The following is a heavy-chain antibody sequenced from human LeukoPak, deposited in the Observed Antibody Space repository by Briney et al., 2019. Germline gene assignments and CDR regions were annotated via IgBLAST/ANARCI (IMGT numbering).Heavy chain of an antibody. CDR1: GFTFSSYA. V-gene: IGHV3-23*01. CDR3: AKDGGGGNSGFDY. CDR2: ISGSGGST. D-gene: IGHD4-23*01. Sequence: GGSLRLSCAASGFTFSSYAMSWVRQAPGKGLEWVSAISGSGGSTYYADSVKGRFTISRDNSKDTLYLQMNSLRAEDTAVYYCAKDGGGGNSGFDYWGQGTLVTVSS. J-gene: IGHJ4*02.